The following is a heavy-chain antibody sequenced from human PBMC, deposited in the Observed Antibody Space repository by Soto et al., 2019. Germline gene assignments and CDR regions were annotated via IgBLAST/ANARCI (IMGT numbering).Heavy chain of an antibody. CDR2: MYYSGST. V-gene: IGHV4-59*08. CDR3: ARHVVPAANYYDY. J-gene: IGHJ4*02. D-gene: IGHD2-2*01. CDR1: GGSISNYY. Sequence: ETLSLTCTVSGGSISNYYWSWIRQPPGKGLEWIAYMYYSGSTNYNPSLKSRVTISLDTSKNHFSLKLSSVTAADTAVYYCARHVVPAANYYDYWGQGTLVTVSS.